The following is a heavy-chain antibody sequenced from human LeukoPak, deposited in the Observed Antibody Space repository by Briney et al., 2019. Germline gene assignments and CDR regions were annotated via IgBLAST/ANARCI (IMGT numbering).Heavy chain of an antibody. Sequence: SETLSLTSTVTGGSISSYYWSWIRQPPGKGLEWIGYIYYSGSTNYNPSLTSRVTISVDTSKNQFSLKLSSVTAADTAVYYCAGRDYYDSSGYHDAFDIWGQGTMVTVSS. CDR1: GGSISSYY. CDR2: IYYSGST. CDR3: AGRDYYDSSGYHDAFDI. V-gene: IGHV4-59*01. D-gene: IGHD3-22*01. J-gene: IGHJ3*02.